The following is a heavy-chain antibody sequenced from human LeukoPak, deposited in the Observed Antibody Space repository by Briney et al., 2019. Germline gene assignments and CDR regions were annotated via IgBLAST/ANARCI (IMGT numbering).Heavy chain of an antibody. CDR2: INHSGST. V-gene: IGHV4-34*01. Sequence: PSETLSLTCAVYGGSFSGYYWSWIRQPPGKGLEWIGEINHSGSTNYNPSLKSRVTISVDTSKNQFSLKLSSVTAADTAVYYCARGQYSFYYYYMDVWGKGTTVTVSS. CDR1: GGSFSGYY. D-gene: IGHD5-12*01. J-gene: IGHJ6*03. CDR3: ARGQYSFYYYYMDV.